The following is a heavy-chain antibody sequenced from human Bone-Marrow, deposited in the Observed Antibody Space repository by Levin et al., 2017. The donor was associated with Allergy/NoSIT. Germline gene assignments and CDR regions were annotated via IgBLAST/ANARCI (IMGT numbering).Heavy chain of an antibody. V-gene: IGHV1-2*02. CDR3: ARTRPPTFYFDSCRLDY. CDR1: GYRFTDYY. Sequence: GESLKISCKASGYRFTDYYIHWVRQAPGQGLEWMGWINPKSGGTNYAQKFENRVTMTRDTSISTAYMELRRLRFDDTAVYYCARTRPPTFYFDSCRLDYWGQGDLVTVS. J-gene: IGHJ4*02. CDR2: INPKSGGT. D-gene: IGHD3-9*01.